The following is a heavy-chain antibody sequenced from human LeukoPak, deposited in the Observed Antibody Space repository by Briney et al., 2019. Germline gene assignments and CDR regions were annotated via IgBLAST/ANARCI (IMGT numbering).Heavy chain of an antibody. Sequence: GASVKVSCKVSGYTPTELSMHWVRQAPGKGLEWMGGFDPEDGETIYAQKFQGRVTIITDEFTSTAYMELSSLRSEDTAMYYCARDKDTYGDQGVYFDYWGQGTLVTVSS. D-gene: IGHD4-17*01. V-gene: IGHV1-24*01. CDR2: FDPEDGET. CDR3: ARDKDTYGDQGVYFDY. J-gene: IGHJ4*02. CDR1: GYTPTELS.